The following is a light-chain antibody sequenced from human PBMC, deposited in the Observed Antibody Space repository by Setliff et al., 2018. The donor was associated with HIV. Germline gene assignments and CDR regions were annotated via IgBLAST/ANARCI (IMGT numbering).Light chain of an antibody. CDR2: DVT. CDR3: SSYTSNNSGV. J-gene: IGLJ1*01. V-gene: IGLV2-14*03. CDR1: SSDVGGYNY. Sequence: QSVLAQPASVSGSPGQSITTALRIGTSSDVGGYNYVSWYQQHPGKAPKLMIYDVTNRPSGVSNRFSGSNSGNTASLTISGLQAEDEADYYCSSYTSNNSGVFGTGTKVTVL.